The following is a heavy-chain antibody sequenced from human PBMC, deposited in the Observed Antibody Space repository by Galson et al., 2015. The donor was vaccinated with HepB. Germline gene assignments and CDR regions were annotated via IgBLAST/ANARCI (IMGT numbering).Heavy chain of an antibody. J-gene: IGHJ6*02. CDR3: ARDFGYDPYYYGMDV. Sequence: SLRLSCAASGFTFSSYSMNWVRQAPGKGLEWVSYISSSSSTIYYADSVKGRFTISRDNAKNSLYLQMNSLRDEDTAVYYCARDFGYDPYYYGMDVWGQGTTVTVSS. D-gene: IGHD5-18*01. CDR1: GFTFSSYS. V-gene: IGHV3-48*02. CDR2: ISSSSSTI.